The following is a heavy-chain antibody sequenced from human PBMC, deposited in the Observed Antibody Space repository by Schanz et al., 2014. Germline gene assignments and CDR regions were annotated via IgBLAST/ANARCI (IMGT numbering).Heavy chain of an antibody. CDR2: INQSGDT. CDR1: GGSFSGYY. V-gene: IGHV4-34*01. CDR3: ARLYCSTPGCYVSPNGFAKDY. J-gene: IGHJ4*02. Sequence: QVQLQQWGAGLLKPSETLSLTCAVSGGSFSGYYWSWIRQPPDTGLEWIGEINQSGDTNYNPSLKSRGTISVDPSKNQFPLKLRSVTAADTAVYYCARLYCSTPGCYVSPNGFAKDYWGQGTLVTVSS. D-gene: IGHD2-2*01.